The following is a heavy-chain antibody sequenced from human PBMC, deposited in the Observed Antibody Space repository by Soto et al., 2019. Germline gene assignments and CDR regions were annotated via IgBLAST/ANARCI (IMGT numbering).Heavy chain of an antibody. V-gene: IGHV1-8*02. J-gene: IGHJ6*03. CDR3: ARVYSSSLGYMDV. CDR2: MNPNSGNT. Sequence: ASVKVSCKASGGTFSSYAISWVRQAPGQGLEWMGWMNPNSGNTGYAQKFQGRVTMTRNTSISTAYVELSSLRSEDTAVYYCARVYSSSLGYMDVWGKGTTVTVSS. CDR1: GGTFSSYA. D-gene: IGHD6-6*01.